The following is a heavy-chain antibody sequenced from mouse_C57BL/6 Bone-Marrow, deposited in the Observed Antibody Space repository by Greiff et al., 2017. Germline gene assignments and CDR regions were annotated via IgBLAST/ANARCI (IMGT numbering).Heavy chain of an antibody. J-gene: IGHJ3*01. CDR3: ARGGNYLFAY. Sequence: EVMLVESGGGLVKPGGSLKLSCAASGFTFSDYGMHWVRQAPEKGLEWVAYISSGSSTIYYADTVKGRFTISRDNAKNTLFLQMTRLRSEDTAMYYCARGGNYLFAYWGQGTLVTVSA. V-gene: IGHV5-17*01. D-gene: IGHD2-1*01. CDR2: ISSGSSTI. CDR1: GFTFSDYG.